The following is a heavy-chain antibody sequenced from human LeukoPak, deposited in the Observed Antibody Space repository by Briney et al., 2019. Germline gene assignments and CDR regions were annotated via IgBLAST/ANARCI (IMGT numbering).Heavy chain of an antibody. Sequence: SETLSLTCTVSGGSISSYYWSWIRQPPGKGLEWIGDIYYSGSTNYNPSLKSRVTISVDTSKNQFSLKLSSVTAADTAVYYCARLKKSSVYYYYGMDVWGQGTTVTVSS. CDR1: GGSISSYY. CDR2: IYYSGST. CDR3: ARLKKSSVYYYYGMDV. J-gene: IGHJ6*02. D-gene: IGHD3-16*02. V-gene: IGHV4-59*01.